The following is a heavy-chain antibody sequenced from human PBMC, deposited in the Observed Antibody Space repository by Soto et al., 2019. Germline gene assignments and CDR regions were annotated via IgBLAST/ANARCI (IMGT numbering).Heavy chain of an antibody. CDR3: AKLTRSHPRIAAHDY. CDR1: GFTFSSYA. V-gene: IGHV3-23*01. J-gene: IGHJ4*02. D-gene: IGHD6-13*01. Sequence: GGSLRLSCAASGFTFSSYAMSWVRQAPGKGLEWVSAISGSGGSTYYADSVKGRFTISRDNSKNTLYLQMNSLRAEDTAVYYCAKLTRSHPRIAAHDYWGQGTLVTVSS. CDR2: ISGSGGST.